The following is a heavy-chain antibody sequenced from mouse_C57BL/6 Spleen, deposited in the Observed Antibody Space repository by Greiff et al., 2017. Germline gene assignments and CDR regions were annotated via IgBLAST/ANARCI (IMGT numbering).Heavy chain of an antibody. CDR3: ARFGTTVVNYFDY. J-gene: IGHJ2*01. CDR1: GFTFSSYG. Sequence: EVKLVESGGDLVKPGGSLKLSCAASGFTFSSYGMSWVRQTPDKRLEWVATISSGGSYTYYPDSVKVRFTISRDNAKNTLYLQMSSLNSEDTAMYYCARFGTTVVNYFDYWGQGTTLTVSS. D-gene: IGHD1-1*01. V-gene: IGHV5-6*01. CDR2: ISSGGSYT.